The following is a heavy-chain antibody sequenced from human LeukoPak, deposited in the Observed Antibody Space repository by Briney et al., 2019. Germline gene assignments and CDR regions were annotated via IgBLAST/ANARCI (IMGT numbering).Heavy chain of an antibody. CDR1: GGSFIGYY. J-gene: IGHJ4*01. CDR2: INHSGST. V-gene: IGHV4-34*01. CDR3: ARTKDKWFLYHFPFDY. D-gene: IGHD3-3*01. Sequence: SETLFLTCAFYGGSFIGYYWSWIRQPPGKGLDWIGEINHSGSTNYNPSLNSRVTISVDTSKIQFSLKLSSVTAADTAVSYCARTKDKWFLYHFPFDYWGQGTLVTVSS.